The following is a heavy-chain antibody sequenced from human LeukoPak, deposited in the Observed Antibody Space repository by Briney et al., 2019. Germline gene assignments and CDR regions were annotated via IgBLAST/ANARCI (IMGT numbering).Heavy chain of an antibody. CDR3: ARRSTYYYGSGSYYTYRWFDP. CDR2: INHSGST. V-gene: IGHV4-34*01. D-gene: IGHD3-10*01. Sequence: PSETLSLTCAVYGGSFSGYYWSWIRQPPGKGLEWIGEINHSGSTNYNPSLKSRVTISVDTSKNQFSLKLSSVTAADTAVYYCARRSTYYYGSGSYYTYRWFDPWGQGTLVTVSS. CDR1: GGSFSGYY. J-gene: IGHJ5*02.